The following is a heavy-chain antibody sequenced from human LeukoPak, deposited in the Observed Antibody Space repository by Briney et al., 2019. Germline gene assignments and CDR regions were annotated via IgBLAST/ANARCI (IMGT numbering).Heavy chain of an antibody. V-gene: IGHV4-59*12. CDR3: ARDCGGDCQDAFDI. J-gene: IGHJ3*02. CDR2: IYYSGST. D-gene: IGHD2-21*02. Sequence: SETLSLTCTVSGGSISSYYWSWIRQPPGKGLEWIGYIYYSGSTNYNPSLKSRVTISVDTSKNQFSLKLSSVTAADTAVYYCARDCGGDCQDAFDIWGQGTMVTVSS. CDR1: GGSISSYY.